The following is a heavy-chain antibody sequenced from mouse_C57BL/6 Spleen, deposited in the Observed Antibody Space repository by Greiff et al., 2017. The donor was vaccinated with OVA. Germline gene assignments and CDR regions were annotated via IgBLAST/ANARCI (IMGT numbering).Heavy chain of an antibody. CDR1: GYTFTTYP. D-gene: IGHD2-3*01. CDR3: ARRGGYSYWYFDV. CDR2: FHPYNDDT. Sequence: QVQLKESGAELVKPGASMKMSCKASGYTFTTYPIEWMKQNHGKSLEWIGNFHPYNDDTKYNEKFKGKATLTVEKSSSTVYLELSRLTSDDSAVYYCARRGGYSYWYFDVWGTGTTVTVSS. V-gene: IGHV1-47*01. J-gene: IGHJ1*03.